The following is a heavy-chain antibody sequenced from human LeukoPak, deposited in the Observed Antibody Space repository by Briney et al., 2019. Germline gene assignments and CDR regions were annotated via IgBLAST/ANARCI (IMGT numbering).Heavy chain of an antibody. V-gene: IGHV3-48*01. Sequence: GGSLRLSCAASGFTFSSYSMNWVRQAPGKGLEWVSYISSSSSTIYYADSVKGRFTISRDNAKNSPYLQMNSLRAEDTAVYYCARGASSGRGAFDIWGQGTMVTVSS. D-gene: IGHD1-1*01. CDR2: ISSSSSTI. CDR3: ARGASSGRGAFDI. CDR1: GFTFSSYS. J-gene: IGHJ3*02.